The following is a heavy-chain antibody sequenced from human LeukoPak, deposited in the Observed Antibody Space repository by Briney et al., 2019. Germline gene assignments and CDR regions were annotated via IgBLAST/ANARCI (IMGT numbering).Heavy chain of an antibody. Sequence: PSETLSLTCAVYGGSFSRYYWSWIRQPPGKGLEWIGYIYYSGSTNYNPSLKSRVTISVDTSKNQFSLKLSSVTAADTAVYYCASGAYSYYYMDVWGKGTTVTISS. CDR1: GGSFSRYY. D-gene: IGHD1-26*01. V-gene: IGHV4-59*01. CDR3: ASGAYSYYYMDV. CDR2: IYYSGST. J-gene: IGHJ6*03.